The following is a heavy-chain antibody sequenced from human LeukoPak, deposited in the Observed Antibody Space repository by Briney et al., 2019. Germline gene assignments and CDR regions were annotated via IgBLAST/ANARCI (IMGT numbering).Heavy chain of an antibody. CDR3: ARGVDYDFWSGSGYYMDV. CDR1: GYTFTSYD. Sequence: ASVKVSCKDSGYTFTSYDINWVRQATGQGLEWMGWMNPNSGNTGYAQKFQGRVTITRNTSISTAYIELSSLRSEDTAVYYCARGVDYDFWSGSGYYMDVWGKGTTVTVSS. D-gene: IGHD3-3*01. CDR2: MNPNSGNT. V-gene: IGHV1-8*03. J-gene: IGHJ6*03.